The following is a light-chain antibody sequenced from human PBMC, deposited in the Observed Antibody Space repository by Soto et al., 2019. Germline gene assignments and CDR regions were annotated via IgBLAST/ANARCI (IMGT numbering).Light chain of an antibody. CDR1: SSNIGAGYD. Sequence: QSVLTQPPSVSGAPGQRVTISCTGSSSNIGAGYDVHWYQQRPGTAPKLLIFGNINRPSGVPDRFSGSKSGTSASLAITGLQAEDEGDYYCCSYAGSTTYVFGTGTKVTVL. CDR2: GNI. V-gene: IGLV1-40*01. CDR3: CSYAGSTTYV. J-gene: IGLJ1*01.